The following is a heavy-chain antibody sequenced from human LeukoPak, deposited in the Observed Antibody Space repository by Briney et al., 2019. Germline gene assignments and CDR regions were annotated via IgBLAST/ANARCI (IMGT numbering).Heavy chain of an antibody. V-gene: IGHV4-34*01. CDR1: GGSFSGYY. CDR2: INHSGST. D-gene: IGHD3-22*01. CDR3: ARGRRSNNMIVVVISPLFDY. J-gene: IGHJ4*02. Sequence: KTSETLSLTCAVYGGSFSGYYWSWIRQPPGKGLEWIGEINHSGSTNYNPSLKSRVTISVDTSKNQFSLKLSSVTAADTAVYYCARGRRSNNMIVVVISPLFDYWGQGTLVTVSS.